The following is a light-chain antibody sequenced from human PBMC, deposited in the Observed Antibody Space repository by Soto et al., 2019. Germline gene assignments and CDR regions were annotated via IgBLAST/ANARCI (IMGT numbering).Light chain of an antibody. V-gene: IGKV3-20*01. CDR2: GAS. Sequence: VMTQSQRTLSVSPGEVDTVSCRASQSVSSSYLAWYQQKHGQAPRLLIHGASNRATGIPDRFSGSGSGTDFTLTSSRREPEDSAVYYCQQHGTTFGQGTKVDI. CDR1: QSVSSSY. CDR3: QQHGTT. J-gene: IGKJ1*01.